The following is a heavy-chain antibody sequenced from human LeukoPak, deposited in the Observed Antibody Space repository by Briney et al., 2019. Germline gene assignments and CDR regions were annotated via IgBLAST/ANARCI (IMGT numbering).Heavy chain of an antibody. J-gene: IGHJ4*02. CDR1: GFTFSSYA. Sequence: GGSLRLFCAASGFTFSSYAMHWVRQAPGKGLEWVAFIHYDGSNNYYADSVKGRFTISRDNSKHTLHLPMNTLRADDTAVYYCAKDHGSSDWYYFDYWGQGTLVTVSS. CDR2: IHYDGSNN. V-gene: IGHV3-30*02. CDR3: AKDHGSSDWYYFDY. D-gene: IGHD6-13*01.